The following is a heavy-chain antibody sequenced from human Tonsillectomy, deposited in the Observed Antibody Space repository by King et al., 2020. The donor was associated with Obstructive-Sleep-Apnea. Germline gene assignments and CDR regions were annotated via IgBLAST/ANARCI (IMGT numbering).Heavy chain of an antibody. D-gene: IGHD3-10*01. Sequence: VQLQESGPGLVKPSQTLSLTCTVSGGSISSGGYYWSWIRQHPGKGLEWIGYIYYIGSTYYNPSLKSRVTISVDTSKNQFSLKLSSVTAADTAVYYCARFTMVRGVVDYWGQGTLVTVSS. CDR1: GGSISSGGYY. J-gene: IGHJ4*02. V-gene: IGHV4-31*03. CDR3: ARFTMVRGVVDY. CDR2: IYYIGST.